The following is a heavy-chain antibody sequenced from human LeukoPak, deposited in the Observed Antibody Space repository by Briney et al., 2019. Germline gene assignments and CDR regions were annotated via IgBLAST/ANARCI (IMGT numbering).Heavy chain of an antibody. CDR2: INNSGTRT. CDR3: AKDPLGGDETDY. D-gene: IGHD3-16*01. V-gene: IGHV3-23*05. Sequence: GGSLRLSCAASGFTFSSYEIHWVRQAPGRGPQWVSSINNSGTRTFYEDSVRGRFTISRDDSKNTIYLQMNSLRAEDTAIYYCAKDPLGGDETDYWGQGILVTVSP. J-gene: IGHJ4*02. CDR1: GFTFSSYE.